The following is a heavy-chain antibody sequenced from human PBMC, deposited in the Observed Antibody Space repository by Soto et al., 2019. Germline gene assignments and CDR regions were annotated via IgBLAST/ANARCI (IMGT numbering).Heavy chain of an antibody. CDR1: GFSLSTSGVG. CDR2: IYWNDDK. Sequence: KESGPTLVKPTQTLTLTCTFSGFSLSTSGVGVGWIRQPPGKALEWLALIYWNDDKRYSPSLKSRLTITKDTSKNQVVLTMTNMDPVDTATYYCAHSYRATVTTVYYYGMDVWGQGTTVTVSS. D-gene: IGHD4-4*01. J-gene: IGHJ6*02. CDR3: AHSYRATVTTVYYYGMDV. V-gene: IGHV2-5*01.